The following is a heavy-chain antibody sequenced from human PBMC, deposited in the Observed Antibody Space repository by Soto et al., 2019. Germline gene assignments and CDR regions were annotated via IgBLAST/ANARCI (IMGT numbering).Heavy chain of an antibody. Sequence: SESLSLTCAVYGASLSVNYCNWLRQPPGKGLEWIGEINHSGNTNYNPSLRSRVTISIDTSKNQLSLNLRSVSAADTGVYYCTRGRGGFDAWGQGTPVTVSS. V-gene: IGHV4-34*01. CDR3: TRGRGGFDA. CDR1: GASLSVNY. J-gene: IGHJ5*02. CDR2: INHSGNT.